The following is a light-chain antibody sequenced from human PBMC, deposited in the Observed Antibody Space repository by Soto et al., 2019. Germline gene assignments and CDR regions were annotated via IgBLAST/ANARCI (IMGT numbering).Light chain of an antibody. Sequence: EIMMPHSPATLSVSPGARAPLPCRASQSVSNNFAWFQQKPGQAPRLLIYGASTRATGIPARFSGSGSGTDFTLTISSLQSEDFAVYYCQQYSNWPWTFGQGTKVDI. CDR2: GAS. CDR1: QSVSNN. CDR3: QQYSNWPWT. J-gene: IGKJ1*01. V-gene: IGKV3-15*01.